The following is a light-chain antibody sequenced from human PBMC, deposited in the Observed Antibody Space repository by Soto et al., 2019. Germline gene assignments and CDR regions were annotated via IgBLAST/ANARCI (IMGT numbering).Light chain of an antibody. CDR2: GTS. Sequence: QTVVTQEPSFSVSPGGTVTLTCGLTSGSVSTNHYPTWYQQTPGQTPRTLIYGTSTRSSGVPDRFSGSILGNKAALTITRAQADEESDYYCVLYMGSGSVVFGGGTKLTVL. V-gene: IGLV8-61*01. J-gene: IGLJ2*01. CDR3: VLYMGSGSVV. CDR1: SGSVSTNHY.